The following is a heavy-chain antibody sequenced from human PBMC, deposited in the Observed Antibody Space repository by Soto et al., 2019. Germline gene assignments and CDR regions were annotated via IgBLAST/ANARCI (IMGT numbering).Heavy chain of an antibody. D-gene: IGHD1-26*01. J-gene: IGHJ5*02. V-gene: IGHV4-59*01. Sequence: SSETLSLTCTVSGGSISSYYWSWIRQPPGKGLEWIGYIYYSGSTNYNPSLKSRVTISVDTSKNQFSLKLSSVTAADTAVYYCARDIAGSWFDPWGQGTLVTVSS. CDR3: ARDIAGSWFDP. CDR2: IYYSGST. CDR1: GGSISSYY.